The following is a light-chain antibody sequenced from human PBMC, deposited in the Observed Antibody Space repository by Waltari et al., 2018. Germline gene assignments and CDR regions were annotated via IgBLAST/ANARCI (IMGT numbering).Light chain of an antibody. J-gene: IGKJ2*01. Sequence: DIQMTQSPSSLSASVGDSITITCRTSQSVRNYLNWYQQKPGKPPKLLIFGSSSLQSAVPSRFSGSGSGTDFTLTISSLQPEDFATYYCQQTYSVLYTFGQGTKLQI. CDR2: GSS. CDR1: QSVRNY. V-gene: IGKV1-39*01. CDR3: QQTYSVLYT.